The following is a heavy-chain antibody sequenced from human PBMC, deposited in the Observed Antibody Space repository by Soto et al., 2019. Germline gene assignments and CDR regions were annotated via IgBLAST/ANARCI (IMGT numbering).Heavy chain of an antibody. V-gene: IGHV3-53*01. Sequence: GGSLGLSCAASGVSVSSDYMSWVRQAPGKGLEWISIIYSAGNTYYADSVKGRFTVSRDDAKNSLYLQMNSLRVADTAVYYCVREESGWSRGYWGQGTLVSVSS. D-gene: IGHD6-19*01. CDR2: IYSAGNT. CDR1: GVSVSSDY. J-gene: IGHJ4*01. CDR3: VREESGWSRGY.